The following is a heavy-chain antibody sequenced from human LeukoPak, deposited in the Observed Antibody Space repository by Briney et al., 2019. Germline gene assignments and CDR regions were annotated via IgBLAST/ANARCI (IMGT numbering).Heavy chain of an antibody. CDR2: IHDSGSN. Sequence: SETLSFTCAVSHGSMSGYYWSGFRPPPPKGLEWVGYIHDSGSNRYNPSLKSRLTISVDTPKNQSSLKLSSVTAADTAVYYCASFVSSGYSGDYFQHWGQGTLVTVSS. D-gene: IGHD3-22*01. CDR3: ASFVSSGYSGDYFQH. CDR1: HGSMSGYY. V-gene: IGHV4-59*08. J-gene: IGHJ1*01.